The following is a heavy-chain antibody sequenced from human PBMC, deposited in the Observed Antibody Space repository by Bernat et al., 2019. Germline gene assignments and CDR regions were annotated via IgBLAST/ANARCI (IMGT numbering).Heavy chain of an antibody. CDR3: ATRLGLSYYDSSGYPISGFDD. D-gene: IGHD3-22*01. Sequence: QVQLVQSGAEVKKPGASVKVSCKVSGYTLTELSMHWVRQAPGKGLEWMGGFDPEDGETIYAQKFQGRVTMTEDTSTDTAYMELSSLRSEDTAVYYCATRLGLSYYDSSGYPISGFDDWGQGTLVTVSS. V-gene: IGHV1-24*01. CDR1: GYTLTELS. CDR2: FDPEDGET. J-gene: IGHJ4*02.